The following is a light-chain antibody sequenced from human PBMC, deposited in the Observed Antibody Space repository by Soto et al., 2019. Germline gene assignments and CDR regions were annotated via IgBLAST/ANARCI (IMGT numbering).Light chain of an antibody. Sequence: QSALPQPASVSGSPGQSITISCTGTSSNVGSYKLVSWYQQHPGKAPKLMIFEVNKRPSGVSNRFSGSKSGNTASLTISGLKVEDEDDYYCCSSGGSPTDVFGTGTKLTVL. V-gene: IGLV2-23*02. CDR2: EVN. J-gene: IGLJ1*01. CDR3: CSSGGSPTDV. CDR1: SSNVGSYKL.